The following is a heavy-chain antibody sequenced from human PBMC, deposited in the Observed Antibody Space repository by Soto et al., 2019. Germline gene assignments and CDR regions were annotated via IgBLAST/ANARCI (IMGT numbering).Heavy chain of an antibody. D-gene: IGHD2-8*01. J-gene: IGHJ1*01. CDR2: IYYSGST. CDR1: GGSISSSSYY. Sequence: SETLSLTCTVSGGSISSSSYYWGRIRQPPGKGLEWIGSIYYSGSTYYNPSLKSRVTISVDTSKNQFSLKLSSVTAADTAVYYCASMDQDIVLMAYARSFPYWGQGTLVTVS. CDR3: ASMDQDIVLMAYARSFPY. V-gene: IGHV4-39*01.